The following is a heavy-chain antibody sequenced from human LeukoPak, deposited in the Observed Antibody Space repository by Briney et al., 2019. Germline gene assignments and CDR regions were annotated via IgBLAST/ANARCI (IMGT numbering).Heavy chain of an antibody. CDR2: INSDGSTT. Sequence: GGSLRLSCAASGFTFSGNWMHWVRQAPGQGLVWVSRINSDGSTTIYADSVKGRFTISRDNAKKMLYLQMNSLRAEDTAVYYCVTKVTTMGDNWGQGTLVTVPS. CDR1: GFTFSGNW. V-gene: IGHV3-74*01. J-gene: IGHJ4*02. D-gene: IGHD4-23*01. CDR3: VTKVTTMGDN.